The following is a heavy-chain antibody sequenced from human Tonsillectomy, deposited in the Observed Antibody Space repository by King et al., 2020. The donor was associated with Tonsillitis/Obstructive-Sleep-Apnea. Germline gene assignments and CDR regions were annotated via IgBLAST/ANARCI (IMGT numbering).Heavy chain of an antibody. Sequence: QLQESGPGLVKPSETLSLTCTVSGGSISSYYWSWIRPPPGKGLEWIGYMYYSGSTNYNPSLKSRVTISVETSKNQFSLKVSSVTAADTAVYYCARHPTYYYDSSGYRYGMDVWGQGTTVTVSS. CDR2: MYYSGST. J-gene: IGHJ6*02. CDR3: ARHPTYYYDSSGYRYGMDV. D-gene: IGHD3-22*01. CDR1: GGSISSYY. V-gene: IGHV4-59*08.